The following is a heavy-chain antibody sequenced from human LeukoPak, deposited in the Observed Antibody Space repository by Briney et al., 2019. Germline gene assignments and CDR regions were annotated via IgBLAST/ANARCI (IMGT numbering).Heavy chain of an antibody. V-gene: IGHV1-8*01. CDR2: MNPNSGNT. CDR3: ARRLAGYGDYAFDY. J-gene: IGHJ4*02. D-gene: IGHD4-17*01. CDR1: GYTFTSYD. Sequence: GASVKVSCKSSGYTFTSYDINWVRQATGQGLEWMGWMNPNSGNTGYAQKFQGRVTMTRNTSISTAYMELSSLRSEDTAVYYCARRLAGYGDYAFDYWGQGTLVTVSS.